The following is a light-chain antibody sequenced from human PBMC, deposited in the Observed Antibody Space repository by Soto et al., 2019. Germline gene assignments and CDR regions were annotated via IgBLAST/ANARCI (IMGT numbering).Light chain of an antibody. J-gene: IGKJ1*01. V-gene: IGKV4-1*01. CDR3: QQYYSYPPT. Sequence: DIVLTQSPDSLAVSLCERATINCKSSHNILYSSDNKKYLSWYQQRPGKPPKLLFYRASTRESGVPERFSGSGSGTHFTLTITSLQAEDVEVYYCQQYYSYPPTFGQGTKVDIK. CDR2: RAS. CDR1: HNILYSSDNKKY.